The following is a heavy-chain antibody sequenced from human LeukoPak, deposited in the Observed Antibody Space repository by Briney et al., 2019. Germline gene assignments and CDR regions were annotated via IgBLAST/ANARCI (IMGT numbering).Heavy chain of an antibody. V-gene: IGHV3-15*01. CDR1: GFTFSNAW. D-gene: IGHD3-3*01. J-gene: IGHJ6*03. CDR3: TTLSYYDFWSGYPMDV. Sequence: GGSLRLSCAASGFTFSNAWMSWVRQAPGKGLEWVGRIKSRTDGGTTDYAAPVKGRFTISRDDSKNTLYLQMNSLKTEDTAVYYCTTLSYYDFWSGYPMDVWGKGTTVTVSS. CDR2: IKSRTDGGTT.